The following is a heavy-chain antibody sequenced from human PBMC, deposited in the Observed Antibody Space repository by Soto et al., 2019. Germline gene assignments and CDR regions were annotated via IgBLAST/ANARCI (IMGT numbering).Heavy chain of an antibody. CDR3: ATYCNNSDLRTTYYSQY. CDR1: GVSVSNGMYY. CDR2: VYFTGTT. J-gene: IGHJ4*02. D-gene: IGHD2-8*01. V-gene: IGHV4-61*01. Sequence: SETLSLTCTVSGVSVSNGMYYWSWMGQPPGKGLEWIGNVYFTGTTIYNPSLKSRVTMSVDTYKDQFFLKLTSVTAADTAVYYCATYCNNSDLRTTYYSQYWGLGTLVTGSS.